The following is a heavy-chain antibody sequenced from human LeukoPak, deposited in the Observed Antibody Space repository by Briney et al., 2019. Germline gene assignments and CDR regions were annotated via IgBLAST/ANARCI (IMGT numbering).Heavy chain of an antibody. V-gene: IGHV1-69*04. CDR2: IIPILGIA. Sequence: SVKVSCKASGGTFSSYAISWVRQAPGQGLEWMGRIIPILGIANYAQKFQGRVTITADTSTSTAYMELSSLRSEDTAVYYCAREDLVTIFGVAPFDYWGQGTLVTVSS. J-gene: IGHJ4*02. D-gene: IGHD3-3*01. CDR1: GGTFSSYA. CDR3: AREDLVTIFGVAPFDY.